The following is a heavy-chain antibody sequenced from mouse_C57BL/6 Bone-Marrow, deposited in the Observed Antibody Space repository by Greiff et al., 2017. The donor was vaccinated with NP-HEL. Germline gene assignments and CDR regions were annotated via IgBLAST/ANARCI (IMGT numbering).Heavy chain of an antibody. Sequence: EVHLVESGGGLVKPGGSLKLSCAASGFTFSDYGMHWVRQAPEKGLEWVAYISSGSSTIYYADTVKGRFTISRDNATNTLFLQMTSLRSEDTAMYYCASRGRSSGRDWFAYWGQGTLVTVSA. D-gene: IGHD1-1*01. CDR1: GFTFSDYG. J-gene: IGHJ3*01. CDR2: ISSGSSTI. CDR3: ASRGRSSGRDWFAY. V-gene: IGHV5-17*01.